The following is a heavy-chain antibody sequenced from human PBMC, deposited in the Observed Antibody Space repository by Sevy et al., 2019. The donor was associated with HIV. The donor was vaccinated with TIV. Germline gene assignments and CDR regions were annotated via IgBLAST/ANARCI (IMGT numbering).Heavy chain of an antibody. CDR2: INTNTGNP. Sequence: ASVKVSCKASGYNIKNYAINWVRQAPGQGLEWMGWINTNTGNPTYAQAFKGRSVFSLYTSVSTAYLQITSLEAEDTAIYFCASPFLYSNAPEADYWGQGTLVTVSS. D-gene: IGHD5-18*01. CDR3: ASPFLYSNAPEADY. V-gene: IGHV7-4-1*02. J-gene: IGHJ4*02. CDR1: GYNIKNYA.